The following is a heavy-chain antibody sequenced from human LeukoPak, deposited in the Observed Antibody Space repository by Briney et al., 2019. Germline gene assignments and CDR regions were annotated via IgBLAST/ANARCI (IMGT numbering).Heavy chain of an antibody. V-gene: IGHV1-18*01. CDR3: AGDSWGAFDI. Sequence: ASVKVSCMAPGYTFTIYVISWVRQAPGQGLECMGRISAYNGNTNYAQKLQGRVTMTTDTSTSTAYMELRSLRSDDTAVYYCAGDSWGAFDIWGQGTMVTVSS. CDR2: ISAYNGNT. D-gene: IGHD3-16*01. J-gene: IGHJ3*02. CDR1: GYTFTIYV.